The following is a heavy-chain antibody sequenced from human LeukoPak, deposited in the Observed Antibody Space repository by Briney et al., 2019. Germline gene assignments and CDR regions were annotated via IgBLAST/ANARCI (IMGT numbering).Heavy chain of an antibody. D-gene: IGHD4-17*01. J-gene: IGHJ4*02. Sequence: GGSLRLSCAASGFTFSSYDMHWVRQATGKGLEWVSAIGTAGDTYYPGSVKGRFTISRDNSKNTLHLQMNSLRAEDTAVYYCANYGDSSFDYWGQGTLVTVSS. V-gene: IGHV3-13*01. CDR1: GFTFSSYD. CDR3: ANYGDSSFDY. CDR2: IGTAGDT.